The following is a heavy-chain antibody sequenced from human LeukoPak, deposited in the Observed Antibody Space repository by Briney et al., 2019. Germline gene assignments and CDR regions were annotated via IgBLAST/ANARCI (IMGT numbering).Heavy chain of an antibody. CDR1: GYTFTGYY. D-gene: IGHD3-22*01. CDR3: ARDRSPIYYDSSEDAFDI. V-gene: IGHV1-2*02. J-gene: IGHJ3*02. Sequence: ASVTVSCKASGYTFTGYYMHWVRQAPGQGLEWMGWINPNSGGTNYAQKFQGRVTMTRDTSISTAYMELSRLRSDDTAVYYCARDRSPIYYDSSEDAFDIWGQGTMVTVSS. CDR2: INPNSGGT.